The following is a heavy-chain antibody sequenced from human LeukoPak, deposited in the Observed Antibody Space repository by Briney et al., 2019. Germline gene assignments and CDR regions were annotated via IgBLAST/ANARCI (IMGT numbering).Heavy chain of an antibody. CDR2: ISSSSSTI. CDR3: ARVMDTARRGMDV. Sequence: GGSLRLSCAASGFTFSSYSMNWVRQAPGKGLEWVSYISSSSSTIYYADSVKGRFTISRDNAKNSLYLQMNSLRAEDTAVYYCARVMDTARRGMDVWGKGTTVTVSS. J-gene: IGHJ6*03. D-gene: IGHD5-18*01. V-gene: IGHV3-48*01. CDR1: GFTFSSYS.